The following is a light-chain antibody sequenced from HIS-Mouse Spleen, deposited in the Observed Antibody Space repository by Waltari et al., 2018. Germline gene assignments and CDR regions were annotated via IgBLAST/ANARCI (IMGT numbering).Light chain of an antibody. V-gene: IGLV3-19*01. CDR2: GKN. Sequence: SSELTQDPAVSVALGQTVSITCPCESLRSHHASRYQKKPGQAPVLVIDGKNNRPSGIPDRFSGSSSGNTASLTITGAQAEDEADYYCNSRDSSGNHLVFGGGTKLTVL. CDR3: NSRDSSGNHLV. CDR1: SLRSHH. J-gene: IGLJ3*02.